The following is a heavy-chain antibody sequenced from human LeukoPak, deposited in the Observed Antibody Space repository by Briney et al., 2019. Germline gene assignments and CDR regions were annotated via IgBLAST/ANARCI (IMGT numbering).Heavy chain of an antibody. CDR3: ARDLVTVTKGFDI. V-gene: IGHV4-59*11. CDR2: ISYIGST. D-gene: IGHD4-17*01. CDR1: ADSFSSHY. Sequence: SETLSLTCAVSADSFSSHYWTWIRQPPGKGLEWIGYISYIGSTNYNPSLKSRVTISIDTSKNQFSLKLSSVTAADMAVYYCARDLVTVTKGFDIWGQGTMVSVSS. J-gene: IGHJ3*02.